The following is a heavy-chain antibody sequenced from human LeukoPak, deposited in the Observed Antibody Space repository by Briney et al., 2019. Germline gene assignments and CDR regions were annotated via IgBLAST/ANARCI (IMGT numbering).Heavy chain of an antibody. V-gene: IGHV3-7*01. CDR2: IKEDGSEK. D-gene: IGHD2-2*01. CDR1: GFTFSTYW. J-gene: IGHJ6*02. Sequence: GGSLRLSCAASGFTFSTYWMSWVRQAPGKGLEWVANIKEDGSEKYYGDSVKGRFTISRDNAKNSLYLQMNSLRAEDTAVYYCARSHYCSSTSCYPFYYYYGMDVWGQGTTVTVSS. CDR3: ARSHYCSSTSCYPFYYYYGMDV.